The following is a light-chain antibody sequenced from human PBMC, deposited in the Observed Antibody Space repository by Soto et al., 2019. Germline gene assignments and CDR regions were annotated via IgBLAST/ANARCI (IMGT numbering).Light chain of an antibody. CDR2: WAS. CDR3: HHYNSWPYT. J-gene: IGKJ2*01. CDR1: QRVLYSSNNKNY. Sequence: DIVMTQSPDSLAVSLGERATIHCKSRQRVLYSSNNKNYLAWYQQKPGQPPKLLIYWASTRESGVPDRFSGSGSGTDFTLTISSLQSEEFAVYYCHHYNSWPYTFGQGTKVDIK. V-gene: IGKV4-1*01.